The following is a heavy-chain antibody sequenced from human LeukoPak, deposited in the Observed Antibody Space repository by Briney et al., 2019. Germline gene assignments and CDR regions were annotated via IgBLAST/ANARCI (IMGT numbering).Heavy chain of an antibody. CDR3: AKEGGGYDSSGSDAFDI. J-gene: IGHJ3*02. CDR1: GSSFSVYG. Sequence: GGSLRLSCAASGSSFSVYGMHWVRQAPGKGLEWVTFIRYDGSNKYYADSVKGRFTISRDNSKNTLYLQMNSLRAEDTAVYYCAKEGGGYDSSGSDAFDIWGQGTMVTVSS. CDR2: IRYDGSNK. D-gene: IGHD3-22*01. V-gene: IGHV3-30*02.